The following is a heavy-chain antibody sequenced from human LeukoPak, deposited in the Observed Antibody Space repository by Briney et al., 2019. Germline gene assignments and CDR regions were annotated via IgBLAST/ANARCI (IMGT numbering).Heavy chain of an antibody. CDR1: GFTFSSYS. CDR2: ISSSSSYI. J-gene: IGHJ4*02. D-gene: IGHD1-26*01. CDR3: ARVRYSGSYLYYFDY. V-gene: IGHV3-21*01. Sequence: TGGSLRLSCAASGFTFSSYSMNRVRQAPGKGLEWVSSISSSSSYIYYADSVKGRFTISRDNAKNSLYLQMNSLRAEDTAVYYCARVRYSGSYLYYFDYWGQGTLVTVSS.